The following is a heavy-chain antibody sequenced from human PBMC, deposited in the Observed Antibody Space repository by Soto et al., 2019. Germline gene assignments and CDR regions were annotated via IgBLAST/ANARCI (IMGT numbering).Heavy chain of an antibody. CDR2: INPNSGGT. D-gene: IGHD6-19*01. CDR1: GYTFTGYY. J-gene: IGHJ4*02. V-gene: IGHV1-2*04. CDR3: ARGEPSSGWVPYFDY. Sequence: QVQLVQSGAEVKKPGASVKVSCKASGYTFTGYYMHWVRQAPGQGLEWMGWINPNSGGTNYAQKFQGWVTMTRDTPISTASVELSRLRSGDTAVYYCARGEPSSGWVPYFDYWGQGTLVTVSS.